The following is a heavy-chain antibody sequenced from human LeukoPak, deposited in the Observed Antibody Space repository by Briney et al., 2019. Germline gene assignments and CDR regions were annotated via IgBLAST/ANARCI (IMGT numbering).Heavy chain of an antibody. V-gene: IGHV1-2*02. CDR2: INPNSGGT. J-gene: IGHJ4*02. D-gene: IGHD3-10*01. Sequence: ASVKVSCKASGDTFSIYAISWVRQAPGQGLEWMGWINPNSGGTNYAQKFQGRVTMTRDTSISTAYMELSRLRSDDTAVYYCARVQIGETGLDYWGQGTLVTVSS. CDR1: GDTFSIYA. CDR3: ARVQIGETGLDY.